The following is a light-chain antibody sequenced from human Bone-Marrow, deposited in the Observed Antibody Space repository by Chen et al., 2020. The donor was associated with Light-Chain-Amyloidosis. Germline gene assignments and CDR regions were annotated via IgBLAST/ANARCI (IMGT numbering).Light chain of an antibody. CDR1: QSIGNY. J-gene: IGKJ3*01. Sequence: DIQVTQSPTSLSASIGDRVTITCRASQSIGNYLNWYQQKPGKAPRLLIFAASSLQSGVPSRFSGSGFGTDFTLTISSLQPEDFATYYCQQSFITLLRFTFGPGTKVDTK. V-gene: IGKV1-39*01. CDR3: QQSFITLLRFT. CDR2: AAS.